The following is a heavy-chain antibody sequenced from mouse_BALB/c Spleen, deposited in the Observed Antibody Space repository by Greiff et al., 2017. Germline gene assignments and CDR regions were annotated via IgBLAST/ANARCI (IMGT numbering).Heavy chain of an antibody. CDR2: ISYSGST. CDR3: ARGGLRRGDAMDY. D-gene: IGHD2-4*01. J-gene: IGHJ4*01. CDR1: GDSITSGY. V-gene: IGHV3-8*02. Sequence: EVKLMESGPSLVKPSQTLSLTCSVTGDSITSGYWNWIRKFPGNKLEYMGYISYSGSTYYNPSLKSRISITRDTSKNQYYLQLNSVTTEDTATYYCARGGLRRGDAMDYWGQGTSVTVSS.